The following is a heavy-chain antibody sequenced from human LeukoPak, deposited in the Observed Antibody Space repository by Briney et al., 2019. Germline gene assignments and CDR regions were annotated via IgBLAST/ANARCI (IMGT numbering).Heavy chain of an antibody. CDR1: GGSLSSDY. CDR2: VSYSGST. Sequence: SETLSLTCTASGGSLSSDYWSWIRQPPGKGLDWIGYVSYSGSTNYNPSLNSRLTISLDTSKTRFSLKLSSVPAADTAKYFCARYIRGPDYYIDVWGRGTTVTVSS. D-gene: IGHD1-14*01. J-gene: IGHJ6*03. V-gene: IGHV4-59*01. CDR3: ARYIRGPDYYIDV.